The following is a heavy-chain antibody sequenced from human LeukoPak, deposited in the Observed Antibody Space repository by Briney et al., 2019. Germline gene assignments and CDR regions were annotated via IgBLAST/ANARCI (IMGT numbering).Heavy chain of an antibody. CDR2: IYYSGST. D-gene: IGHD3-10*01. Sequence: ASETLSLTCTVSGGSVSSGSYYRSWIRQPPGKGLEWIGYIYYSGSTNYNPSLKSRVTISVDTSKNQFSLKLSSVTAADTAVYYCARDNYYGSGSYPYWGQGTLVTVSS. J-gene: IGHJ4*02. CDR3: ARDNYYGSGSYPY. V-gene: IGHV4-61*01. CDR1: GGSVSSGSYY.